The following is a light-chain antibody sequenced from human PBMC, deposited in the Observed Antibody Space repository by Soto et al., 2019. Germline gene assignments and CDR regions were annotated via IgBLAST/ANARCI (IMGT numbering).Light chain of an antibody. CDR3: QQTRTVPPEWT. V-gene: IGKV1-39*01. Sequence: DIQMTQSPSTLSGSVGDRVTITCRASQTISSWLAWYQQKPGKAPRLLIFATSNLQSGVPSRFSGSGSGTHFTLSISSLQPEDSATYYCQQTRTVPPEWTFGQGTKVDIK. J-gene: IGKJ1*01. CDR1: QTISSW. CDR2: ATS.